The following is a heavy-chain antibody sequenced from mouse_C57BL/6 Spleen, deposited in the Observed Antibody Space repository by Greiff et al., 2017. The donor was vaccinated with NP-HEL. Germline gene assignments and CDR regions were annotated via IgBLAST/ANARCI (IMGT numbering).Heavy chain of an antibody. CDR2: INPYNGGT. CDR3: ARGATVVATGNYFDY. V-gene: IGHV1-19*01. J-gene: IGHJ2*01. Sequence: EVQLQQSGPVLVKPGASVKMSCKASGYTFTDYYMNWVKQSHGKSLEWIGVINPYNGGTSYNQKFKGKATLTVDKSSSTAYMELNSLTSEDSAVYYCARGATVVATGNYFDYWGQGTTLTVSS. CDR1: GYTFTDYY. D-gene: IGHD1-1*01.